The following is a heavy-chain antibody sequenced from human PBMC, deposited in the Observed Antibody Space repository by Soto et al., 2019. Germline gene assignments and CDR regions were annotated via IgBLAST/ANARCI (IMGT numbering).Heavy chain of an antibody. CDR2: IWYDGSNK. Sequence: QVQLVESGGGVVQPGRSLRLSCAASGFTFSSYGMHWVRQAPGKGLEWVAVIWYDGSNKYYADSVKGRFTISRDNSKNTLYLQMNSLRAEDTAVYYCARERLATVTTFDSWGQGTLVTVSS. D-gene: IGHD4-17*01. V-gene: IGHV3-33*01. CDR1: GFTFSSYG. J-gene: IGHJ4*02. CDR3: ARERLATVTTFDS.